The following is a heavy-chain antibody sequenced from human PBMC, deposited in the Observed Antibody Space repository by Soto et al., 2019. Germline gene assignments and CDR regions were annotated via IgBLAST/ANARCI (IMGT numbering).Heavy chain of an antibody. CDR2: ISSSSSYI. V-gene: IGHV3-21*01. Sequence: GGSLRLSCAASGFTFSSYSMNWVRQAPGKGLEWVSSISSSSSYIYYADSVKGRFTISRDNTKNSLYLQMNSLRAEDTAVYYCASVAIFGVADGMDVWGQGTTVTVSS. J-gene: IGHJ6*02. CDR1: GFTFSSYS. CDR3: ASVAIFGVADGMDV. D-gene: IGHD3-3*01.